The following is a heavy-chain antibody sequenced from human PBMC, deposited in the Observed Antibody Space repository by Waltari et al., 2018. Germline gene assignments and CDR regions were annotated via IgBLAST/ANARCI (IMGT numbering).Heavy chain of an antibody. D-gene: IGHD1-1*01. CDR1: GDSMSTRDS. CDR3: ARDRGRGLYLDT. J-gene: IGHJ4*02. V-gene: IGHV4-4*02. Sequence: GKPSGTLSLICAVSGDSMSTRDSWSWVRQPPGKGLEWIGQVRGDGKTNYNPSFASRVTMSLDTSTYHFALKLTSATAADTALYYCARDRGRGLYLDTWAQGTLVTVSP. CDR2: VRGDGKT.